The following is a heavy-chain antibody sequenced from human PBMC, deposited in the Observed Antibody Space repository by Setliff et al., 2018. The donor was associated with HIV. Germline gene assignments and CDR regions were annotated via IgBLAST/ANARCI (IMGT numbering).Heavy chain of an antibody. V-gene: IGHV4-38-2*01. J-gene: IGHJ3*02. D-gene: IGHD3-22*01. CDR1: GYSISTAYY. Sequence: PSETLSLTCAVSGYSISTAYYWAWIRQSPGKGREWIGGFHHSGSAHYNPSLKSRVTISGQTSKNQFSLTLTSVTAADTAIYYCARQGAGYYYDSSDYYTGNGFDMWGQGTMVTVSS. CDR3: ARQGAGYYYDSSDYYTGNGFDM. CDR2: FHHSGSA.